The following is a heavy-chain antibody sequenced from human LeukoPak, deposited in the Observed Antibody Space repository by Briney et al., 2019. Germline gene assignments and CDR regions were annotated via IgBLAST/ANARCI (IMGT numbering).Heavy chain of an antibody. J-gene: IGHJ5*02. CDR2: IYYSGST. Sequence: SETLSLTCTVSGGSISSYYWSWIRQPPGKGLEWIGYIYYSGSTNYNPSLKSRVTISVDTSKNQFSLKLSSVTAADTAEYYCARDQGQGWFDPWGQGTLVTVSS. CDR3: ARDQGQGWFDP. CDR1: GGSISSYY. V-gene: IGHV4-59*01.